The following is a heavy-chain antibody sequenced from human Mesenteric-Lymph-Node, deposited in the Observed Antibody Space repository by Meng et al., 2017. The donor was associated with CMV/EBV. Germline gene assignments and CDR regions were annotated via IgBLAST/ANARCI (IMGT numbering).Heavy chain of an antibody. CDR1: GFTFSSYS. J-gene: IGHJ6*02. CDR3: AAEVAVRNYFSYGMDV. Sequence: GGSLRLSCAASGFTFSSYSMNWVRQAPGKGLEWVSYISSSSSTIYYADSVKGRFTISRDNAKNSLYLQMNSLRAEDTAVYYCAAEVAVRNYFSYGMDVWGQGTTVTVSS. V-gene: IGHV3-48*04. D-gene: IGHD3-10*01. CDR2: ISSSSSTI.